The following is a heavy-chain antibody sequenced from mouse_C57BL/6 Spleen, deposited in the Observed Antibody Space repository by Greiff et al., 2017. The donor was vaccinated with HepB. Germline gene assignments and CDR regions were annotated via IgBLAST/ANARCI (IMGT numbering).Heavy chain of an antibody. CDR2: ISSGGDYI. D-gene: IGHD2-4*01. V-gene: IGHV5-9-1*02. Sequence: EVQRVESGEGLVKTEGSLKLSCAASGFTFSSYAMSWVRQTPEKRLEWVAYISSGGDYIYYADTLKGRFTISRDNARNTLYLQMSSLKSEDTAMYYCTREGDYDYAMDYWGQGTSVTVSS. CDR1: GFTFSSYA. CDR3: TREGDYDYAMDY. J-gene: IGHJ4*01.